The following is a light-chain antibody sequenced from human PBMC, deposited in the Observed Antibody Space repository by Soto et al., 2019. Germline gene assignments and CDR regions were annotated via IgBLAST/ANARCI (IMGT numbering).Light chain of an antibody. CDR1: QSGSSSY. V-gene: IGKV3-20*01. J-gene: IGKJ1*01. CDR3: QQYGSSPRT. Sequence: EIALTQSPGALSLSPGERATLFCRRSQSGSSSYLAWYQQKPGQAPRLLIYGASSRATGIPDRFSGSGSGTDFTLTISRLEPEDFAVYYCQQYGSSPRTFGQGTKVDIK. CDR2: GAS.